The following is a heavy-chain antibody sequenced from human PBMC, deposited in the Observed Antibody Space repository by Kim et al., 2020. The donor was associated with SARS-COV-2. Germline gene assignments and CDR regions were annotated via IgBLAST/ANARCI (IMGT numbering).Heavy chain of an antibody. D-gene: IGHD7-27*01. J-gene: IGHJ6*02. CDR1: GFTFSSYW. CDR2: IKQDGSEK. CDR3: ARFLWGPTQKYGMDV. V-gene: IGHV3-7*01. Sequence: GGSLRLSCAASGFTFSSYWMSWVRQAPGKGLEWVANIKQDGSEKYYVDSVKGRFTISRDNAQNSLYLEMNSLRAEDTAVYYCARFLWGPTQKYGMDVWGQGTTVTVSS.